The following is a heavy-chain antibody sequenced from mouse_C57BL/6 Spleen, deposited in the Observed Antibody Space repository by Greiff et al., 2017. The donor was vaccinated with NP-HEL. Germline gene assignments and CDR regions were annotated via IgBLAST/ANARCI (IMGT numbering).Heavy chain of an antibody. D-gene: IGHD2-4*01. CDR2: ISYDGSN. CDR1: GYSITSGYY. J-gene: IGHJ3*01. CDR3: ANYDSFAY. V-gene: IGHV3-6*01. Sequence: DVKLQESGPGLVKPSQSLSLTCSVTGYSITSGYYWNWIRQFPGNKLEWMGYISYDGSNNYNPSLKNRISITRDTSKNQFFLKLNSVTTEDTATYYCANYDSFAYWGQGTLVTVSA.